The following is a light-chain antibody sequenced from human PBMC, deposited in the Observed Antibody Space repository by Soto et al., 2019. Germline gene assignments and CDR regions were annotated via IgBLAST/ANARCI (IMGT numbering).Light chain of an antibody. J-gene: IGKJ4*01. CDR3: QQHTNWPLT. V-gene: IGKV3-11*01. Sequence: AQSPATLSLSPGERATLSCSTSQSISSKLAWYQQRPGQAPRLLIYDASNRATGIPARFSGSGSGTDFTLTISSLEPEDFAVYYCQQHTNWPLTFGGGTKVDIK. CDR1: QSISSK. CDR2: DAS.